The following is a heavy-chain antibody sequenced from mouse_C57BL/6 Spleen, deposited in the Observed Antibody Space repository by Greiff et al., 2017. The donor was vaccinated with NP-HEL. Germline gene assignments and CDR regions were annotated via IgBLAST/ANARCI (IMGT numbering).Heavy chain of an antibody. CDR1: GFTFSSYG. CDR2: ISSGGSYT. Sequence: EVKLVESGGDLVKPGGSLKLSCAASGFTFSSYGMSWVRQTPDKRLEWVATISSGGSYTYYPDSVKGRFTISRDNAKNTLYLQMSSLKSEDTAMYYCARRWDVGYYAMDYWGQGTSVTVSS. V-gene: IGHV5-6*02. D-gene: IGHD4-1*01. J-gene: IGHJ4*01. CDR3: ARRWDVGYYAMDY.